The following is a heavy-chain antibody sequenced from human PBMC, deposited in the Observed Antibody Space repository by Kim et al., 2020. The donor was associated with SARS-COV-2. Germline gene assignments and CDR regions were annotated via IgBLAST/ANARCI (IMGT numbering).Heavy chain of an antibody. V-gene: IGHV4-59*01. CDR2: IYYSGST. CDR1: GGSISSYY. CDR3: ARRGSSWYGYYYYGMDV. J-gene: IGHJ6*02. Sequence: SETLSLTCTVSGGSISSYYWSWIRQPPGKGLEWIGYIYYSGSTNYNPSLKSRVTISVDTSKNEFSLKLRSVTAADTAVYYCARRGSSWYGYYYYGMDVWGRGTTVTVSS. D-gene: IGHD6-13*01.